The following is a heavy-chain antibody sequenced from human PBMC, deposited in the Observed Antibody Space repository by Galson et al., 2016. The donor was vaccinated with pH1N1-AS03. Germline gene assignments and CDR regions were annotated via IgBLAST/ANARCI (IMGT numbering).Heavy chain of an antibody. CDR2: DML. Sequence: DMLGYADSMQGRFTISRDNAKNLLYLQVNSLRVEDTAFYYCGKVGKRGWFQGYFDSWGQGTLVTVFS. D-gene: IGHD6-19*01. CDR3: GKVGKRGWFQGYFDS. J-gene: IGHJ4*02. V-gene: IGHV3-9*01.